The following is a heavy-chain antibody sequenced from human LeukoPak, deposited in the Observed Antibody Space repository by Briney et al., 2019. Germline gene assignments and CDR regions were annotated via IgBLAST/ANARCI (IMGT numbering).Heavy chain of an antibody. CDR2: IFPADSDT. CDR3: ASPLYRQAFDI. CDR1: GYSFTTSW. D-gene: IGHD2-15*01. J-gene: IGHJ3*02. V-gene: IGHV5-51*01. Sequence: GESLKISCKGSGYSFTTSWIGWVRQMPGKGLEWMGIIFPADSDTRYSPSFQGQVTISADRSISTAYLQWSSLKASDTAMYYRASPLYRQAFDIWGQGTMVTVSS.